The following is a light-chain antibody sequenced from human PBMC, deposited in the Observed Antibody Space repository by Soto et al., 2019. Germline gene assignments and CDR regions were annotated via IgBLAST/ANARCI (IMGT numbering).Light chain of an antibody. J-gene: IGKJ4*01. CDR1: QTVFRSSDNKNY. V-gene: IGKV4-1*01. CDR2: LAS. Sequence: DIVMTQSPDSLAVSLGARATINCKSSQTVFRSSDNKNYLAWYQQKPGQPPKLLIYLASTRESGVPDRFSGSGSGTDFTLTISSLQAEDVATYYWQQYHSPPVTFGGGTKVEIK. CDR3: QQYHSPPVT.